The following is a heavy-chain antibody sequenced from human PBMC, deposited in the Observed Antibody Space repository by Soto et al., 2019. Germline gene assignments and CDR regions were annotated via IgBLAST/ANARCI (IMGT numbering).Heavy chain of an antibody. CDR2: IWYDGSNK. J-gene: IGHJ4*02. D-gene: IGHD2-15*01. CDR3: ARDGYCSGGSCYSVPVFDY. CDR1: GFTFSSYG. V-gene: IGHV3-33*01. Sequence: QVQLVESGGGVVQPGRSLRLSCAASGFTFSSYGMHWVRQAPGKGLEWVAVIWYDGSNKYYEDSVKGRFTISRDNSKNTLDLQMNCLRAEDTAVYYCARDGYCSGGSCYSVPVFDYWGQGTLVTVSS.